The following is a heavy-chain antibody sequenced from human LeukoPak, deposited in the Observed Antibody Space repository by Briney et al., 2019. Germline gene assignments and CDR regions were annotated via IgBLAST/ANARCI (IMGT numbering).Heavy chain of an antibody. CDR2: MYYSGST. Sequence: SETLSLTCTVSGGSISSGGYYWSWLRQHPGKGLEWIAYMYYSGSTYYNPSLKSRVTISVDTSKNQFSLKLTSVTAADTAVYYCARGFDYYGIDVWGQGTTVTVSS. V-gene: IGHV4-31*03. D-gene: IGHD3-10*01. J-gene: IGHJ6*02. CDR1: GGSISSGGYY. CDR3: ARGFDYYGIDV.